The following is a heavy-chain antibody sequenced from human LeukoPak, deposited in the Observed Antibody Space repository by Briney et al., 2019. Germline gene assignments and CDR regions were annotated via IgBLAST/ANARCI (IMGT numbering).Heavy chain of an antibody. CDR1: GFTFSSYS. J-gene: IGHJ6*02. D-gene: IGHD6-13*01. V-gene: IGHV3-21*01. CDR3: ARVSRTLSISSPGSMDV. Sequence: GGSLRLSCAASGFTFSSYSMNWVRQAPGKGLEWVSSISSSSSYIYYADSVKGRFTISRDNAKNSLSLQMNSLRAEDTAVYYCARVSRTLSISSPGSMDVWGQGTTVTVSS. CDR2: ISSSSSYI.